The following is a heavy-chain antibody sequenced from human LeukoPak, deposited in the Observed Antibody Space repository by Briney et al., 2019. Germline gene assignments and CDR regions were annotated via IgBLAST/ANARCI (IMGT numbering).Heavy chain of an antibody. J-gene: IGHJ4*02. CDR1: GYTFTGYY. CDR3: ATTFWSGYYRALGY. Sequence: ASVKVSCKASGYTFTGYYMHWVRQAPGQGREWMGWINPNSGGTNYAQKFQGRVTMTRDTSISTAYMELSRLRSDDTAVYYCATTFWSGYYRALGYWGQGTLVTVSS. CDR2: INPNSGGT. D-gene: IGHD3-3*01. V-gene: IGHV1-2*02.